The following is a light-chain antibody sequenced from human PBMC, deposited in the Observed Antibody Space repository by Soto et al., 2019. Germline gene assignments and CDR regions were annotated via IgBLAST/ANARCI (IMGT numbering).Light chain of an antibody. CDR2: DAS. J-gene: IGKJ5*01. Sequence: EIVMTQSPATLSVSPGERATLSCRASQSVSSNLAWYQQKPGQAPRLLIFDASNRATGIPPRFSGSGSGTDFTLTISSLEPEDFAVYYCQQRSNWPPITFGQGTRLEI. V-gene: IGKV3-11*01. CDR3: QQRSNWPPIT. CDR1: QSVSSN.